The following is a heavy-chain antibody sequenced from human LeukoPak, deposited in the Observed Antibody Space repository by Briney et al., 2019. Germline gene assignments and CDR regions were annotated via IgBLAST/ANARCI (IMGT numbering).Heavy chain of an antibody. CDR3: ARSRTWYYDFWSGYPPSYYFDY. J-gene: IGHJ4*02. V-gene: IGHV4-34*01. Sequence: SETLSLTCAVYGGSFSGYYWSWIRQPPGKGLEGIGEINYSGSTNYNPSLKSRVTISVDTSKNQFSLKLSSVTAADTAVYYCARSRTWYYDFWSGYPPSYYFDYWGQGTLVTVSS. CDR2: INYSGST. CDR1: GGSFSGYY. D-gene: IGHD3-3*01.